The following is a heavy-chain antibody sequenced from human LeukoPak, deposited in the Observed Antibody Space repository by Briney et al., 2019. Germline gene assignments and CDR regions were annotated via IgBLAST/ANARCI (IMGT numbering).Heavy chain of an antibody. CDR2: IDDSGNT. Sequence: SETLSLTCTVSGGSISRYYWSWIRRPPGEGLEWIGYIDDSGNTNYNPSLKSQVTISVDKSKNQFSLKLSFVTAADTAVYYCARSSGFLEWLSYDYYYYYGMDVWGQGTTVTVSS. J-gene: IGHJ6*02. CDR3: ARSSGFLEWLSYDYYYYYGMDV. D-gene: IGHD3-3*01. V-gene: IGHV4-59*01. CDR1: GGSISRYY.